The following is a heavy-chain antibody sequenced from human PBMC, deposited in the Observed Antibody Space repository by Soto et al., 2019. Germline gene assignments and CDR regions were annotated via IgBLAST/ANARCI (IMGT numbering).Heavy chain of an antibody. Sequence: GGSLRLSCAASGFLFSPYWMTWVRQAPWKGLEWVANINQNGSDKYYADSVRGRFSISRDNANDSLYLQMNSLGAEDTAVCYWARESKVTSFRFDGAEDKWGQGTMVTVSS. CDR3: ARESKVTSFRFDGAEDK. V-gene: IGHV3-7*01. J-gene: IGHJ3*01. CDR2: INQNGSDK. D-gene: IGHD2-21*01. CDR1: GFLFSPYW.